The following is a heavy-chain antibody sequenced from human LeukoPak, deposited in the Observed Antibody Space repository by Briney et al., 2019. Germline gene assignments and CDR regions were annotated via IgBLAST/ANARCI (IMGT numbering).Heavy chain of an antibody. J-gene: IGHJ5*02. Sequence: PGGSLRLSCAASGFIFSSNWMSWVRQAPGKGLEWVANIKEDGTEKYYVDSVKGRFTISRDNAKNSLYLQMNSLRAEDTAVYYCARDEDPLDPSFDPWGQGTLVTVSS. CDR3: ARDEDPLDPSFDP. CDR1: GFIFSSNW. CDR2: IKEDGTEK. V-gene: IGHV3-7*01.